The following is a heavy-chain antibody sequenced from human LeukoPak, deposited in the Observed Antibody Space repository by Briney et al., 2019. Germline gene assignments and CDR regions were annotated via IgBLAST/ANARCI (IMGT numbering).Heavy chain of an antibody. CDR3: ARAIYGGSYGY. D-gene: IGHD1-26*01. CDR2: INWNGVST. J-gene: IGHJ4*02. CDR1: GFTFDDYG. V-gene: IGHV3-20*04. Sequence: AGGSLRLSCAASGFTFDDYGMSWVRQAPGKGLEWVSGINWNGVSTGYADSVKGRFTISRDNAMNSLYLQMNSLRAEDTALYYCARAIYGGSYGYWGQGTLVTVSS.